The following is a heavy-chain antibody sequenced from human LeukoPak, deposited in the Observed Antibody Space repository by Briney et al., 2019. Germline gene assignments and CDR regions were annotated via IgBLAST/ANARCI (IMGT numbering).Heavy chain of an antibody. D-gene: IGHD2-2*01. CDR3: ARDLAIVVVPADGMDV. CDR2: ISYDGSNK. V-gene: IGHV3-30-3*01. Sequence: GGSLRLSCAASGFTVSDNYMTWVRQAPGKGLEWVAVISYDGSNKYYADSVKGRFTISRDNSKNTLYLQMNSLRAEDTAVYYCARDLAIVVVPADGMDVWGQGTTVTVSS. CDR1: GFTVSDNY. J-gene: IGHJ6*02.